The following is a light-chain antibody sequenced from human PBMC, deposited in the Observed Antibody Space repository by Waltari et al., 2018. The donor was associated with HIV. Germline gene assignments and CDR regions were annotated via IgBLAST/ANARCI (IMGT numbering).Light chain of an antibody. J-gene: IGLJ1*01. CDR2: GNN. Sequence: QSVLTQPPSVSGAPGQRVTISCTGSSSNFGAGYDVHWYQQLPGTAPKLLIYGNNKRPSGVPDRFSGSKSGTSASLAITGLQAEDEADYYCQSYDSSLRGPYVFGTGTKVTVL. CDR3: QSYDSSLRGPYV. V-gene: IGLV1-40*01. CDR1: SSNFGAGYD.